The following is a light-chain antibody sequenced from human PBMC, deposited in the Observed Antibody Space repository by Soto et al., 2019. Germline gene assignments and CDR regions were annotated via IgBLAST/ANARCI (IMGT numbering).Light chain of an antibody. V-gene: IGLV2-23*01. CDR1: SSDVGSYNL. Sequence: QPASVSGSPGQSITISCTGTSSDVGSYNLVSWYQQHPGKAPKVMIYEGSKRPSGVSNRFSGSKSGNTASLTISGLQAEDEAEYYCFSYTGRSTFVFGTGTKLTVL. CDR3: FSYTGRSTFV. J-gene: IGLJ1*01. CDR2: EGS.